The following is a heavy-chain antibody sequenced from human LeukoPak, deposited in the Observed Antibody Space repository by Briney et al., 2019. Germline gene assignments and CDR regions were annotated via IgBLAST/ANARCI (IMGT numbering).Heavy chain of an antibody. CDR2: IYPGDSDT. V-gene: IGHV5-51*01. CDR1: GYSFTSYW. J-gene: IGHJ4*02. D-gene: IGHD4-23*01. Sequence: PGGSLRLSCTGSGYSFTSYWIGWVRQMPGKGLEWMGIIYPGDSDTRYSPSFQGQVTISADKSISTAYLQWSSLKASDTAMYYCARADYGGNSAFDYWGQGTLVTVSS. CDR3: ARADYGGNSAFDY.